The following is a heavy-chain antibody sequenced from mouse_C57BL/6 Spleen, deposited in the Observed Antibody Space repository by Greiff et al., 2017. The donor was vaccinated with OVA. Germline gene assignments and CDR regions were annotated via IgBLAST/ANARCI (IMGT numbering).Heavy chain of an antibody. D-gene: IGHD4-1*01. CDR3: ARTGNGPLFAY. CDR1: GFTFSDYG. J-gene: IGHJ3*01. V-gene: IGHV5-17*01. Sequence: DVKLVESGGGLVKPGGSLKLSCAASGFTFSDYGMHWVRQAPEKGLEWVAYISSGSSTIYYADTVKGRFTIARDNAKNTLFLQMTSLRSEDTAMYYCARTGNGPLFAYWGQGTLVTVSA. CDR2: ISSGSSTI.